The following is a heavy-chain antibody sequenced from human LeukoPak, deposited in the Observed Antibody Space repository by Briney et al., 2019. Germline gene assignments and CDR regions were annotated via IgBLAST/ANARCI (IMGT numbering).Heavy chain of an antibody. J-gene: IGHJ4*02. V-gene: IGHV4-34*12. D-gene: IGHD3-10*01. Sequence: PSETLSLTCAVYGGSFSGYYWSWIRQPPGKGLEWIGEIVHSGNTKYNPSLKSRVTISVDTSKNQFSLKLSSVTAADTAVYYCARSNDYYGSGSYYLFDYWGQGTLVTVSS. CDR3: ARSNDYYGSGSYYLFDY. CDR1: GGSFSGYY. CDR2: IVHSGNT.